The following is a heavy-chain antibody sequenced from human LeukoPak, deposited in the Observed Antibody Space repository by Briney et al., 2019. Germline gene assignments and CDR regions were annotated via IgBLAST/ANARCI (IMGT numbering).Heavy chain of an antibody. CDR3: ARDQYCSSTSCYSRSRWFDP. CDR2: IYYSGST. V-gene: IGHV4-39*07. D-gene: IGHD2-2*01. Sequence: SETLSLTCTVSGGSISSSSYYWGWIRHPPGKGLEWIGSIYYSGSTYYNPSLKSRVTISVDTSKNQFSLKLRSVTAADTAVYYCARDQYCSSTSCYSRSRWFDPWGQGTLVTVSS. J-gene: IGHJ5*02. CDR1: GGSISSSSYY.